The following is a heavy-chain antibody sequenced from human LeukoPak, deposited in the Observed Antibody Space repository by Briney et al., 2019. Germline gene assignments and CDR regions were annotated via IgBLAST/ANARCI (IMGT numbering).Heavy chain of an antibody. Sequence: PGGSLRLSCAASGFTFSTYAVTWVRQAPGKGLEWVSTISDNGDVTYYADSVKGRFTISRDNSRNTLYLQMNSLRAEDTAVYYCARDLYRIVVVPHYFDYWGQGTLVTVSS. D-gene: IGHD3-22*01. CDR1: GFTFSTYA. V-gene: IGHV3-23*01. J-gene: IGHJ4*02. CDR3: ARDLYRIVVVPHYFDY. CDR2: ISDNGDVT.